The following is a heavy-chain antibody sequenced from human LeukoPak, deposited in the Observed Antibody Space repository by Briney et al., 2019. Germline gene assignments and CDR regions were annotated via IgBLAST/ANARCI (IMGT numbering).Heavy chain of an antibody. CDR1: GYTFTGYY. D-gene: IGHD6-19*01. Sequence: ASVKVSCKASGYTFTGYYMHWVRQAPGQGLEWMGWINTNTGNPTYAQGFTGRFVFSLDTSVSTAYLQISSLKAEDTAVYYCARYSSGENWYFDLWGRGTLVTVSS. J-gene: IGHJ2*01. CDR2: INTNTGNP. V-gene: IGHV7-4-1*02. CDR3: ARYSSGENWYFDL.